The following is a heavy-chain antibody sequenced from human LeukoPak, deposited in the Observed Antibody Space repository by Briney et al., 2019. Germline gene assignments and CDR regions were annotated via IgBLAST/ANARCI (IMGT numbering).Heavy chain of an antibody. CDR3: ARDPTYYDSSGQNDAFDI. V-gene: IGHV1-2*02. CDR2: INPNSGGT. CDR1: GYTFIAYY. D-gene: IGHD3-22*01. Sequence: GASVKVSCKASGYTFIAYYMHWVRQAPGQGLEWMGWINPNSGGTNYAQKFQGRVTMTRDTSISTAYMDLSRLRSDDTAVYYCARDPTYYDSSGQNDAFDIWGQGTMVTVSS. J-gene: IGHJ3*02.